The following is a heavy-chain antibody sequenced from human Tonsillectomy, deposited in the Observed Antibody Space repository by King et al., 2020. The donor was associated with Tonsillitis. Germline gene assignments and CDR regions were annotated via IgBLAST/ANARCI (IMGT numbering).Heavy chain of an antibody. J-gene: IGHJ4*02. CDR1: GGSISSSSYY. CDR3: AGVGQPLSGVVYHWNVGFDF. V-gene: IGHV4-39*07. D-gene: IGHD1-1*01. CDR2: IYNSGST. Sequence: QLQESGPGLVKASETLSLTCTVSGGSISSSSYYWGWIRQPPGKGLEWIGSIYNSGSTYYNPSLKSRVTISVDTSKNQFSLKLTSVTAADTAVYYCAGVGQPLSGVVYHWNVGFDFWGQGALVTVSS.